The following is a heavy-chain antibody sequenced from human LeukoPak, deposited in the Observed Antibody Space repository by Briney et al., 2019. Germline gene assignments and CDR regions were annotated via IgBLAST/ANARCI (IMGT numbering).Heavy chain of an antibody. V-gene: IGHV3-48*03. Sequence: QPGGSLRLSCAASGFTFSGYEMTWVRQAPGRGLEWVSYISFSGDIIHYADSVKGRFTVSRENTKNSLYLQMNSLRVEDTAVYYCAKGRSGYYSLFDYWGQGTLVTVSS. CDR1: GFTFSGYE. J-gene: IGHJ4*02. CDR3: AKGRSGYYSLFDY. D-gene: IGHD3-22*01. CDR2: ISFSGDII.